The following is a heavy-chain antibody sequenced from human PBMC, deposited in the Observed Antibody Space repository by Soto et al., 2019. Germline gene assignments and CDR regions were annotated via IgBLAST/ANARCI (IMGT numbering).Heavy chain of an antibody. CDR2: ISSSSSYI. V-gene: IGHV3-21*01. J-gene: IGHJ5*02. Sequence: GGSLRLSCAASGFTFSSYSMNWVRQAPGKGLEWVSSISSSSSYIYYADSVKGRFTISRDNAKNSLYLQMNSLRAEDTAVYYCARSPGPESNWFDPWGQGTLVTVSS. CDR1: GFTFSSYS. CDR3: ARSPGPESNWFDP.